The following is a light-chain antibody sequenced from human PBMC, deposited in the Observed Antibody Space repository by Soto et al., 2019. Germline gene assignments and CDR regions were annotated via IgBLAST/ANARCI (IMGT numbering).Light chain of an antibody. V-gene: IGKV1-33*01. CDR2: GAS. CDR1: QDITNY. J-gene: IGKJ4*01. Sequence: DIQMTQSPSSLSASVGDRVTITCQASQDITNYLSWYQQKPGKAPKLLIYGASNLQTGVPSRFSGSGSGADFTLTISGLQPEDFASYHCQQTYSDISFGGGTKVDIK. CDR3: QQTYSDIS.